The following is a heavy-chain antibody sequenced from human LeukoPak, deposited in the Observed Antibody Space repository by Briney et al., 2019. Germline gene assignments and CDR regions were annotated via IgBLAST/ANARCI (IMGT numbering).Heavy chain of an antibody. J-gene: IGHJ4*02. V-gene: IGHV3-23*01. CDR3: AKDLELPQNKFDY. CDR2: ISNNGGYT. CDR1: GFTFSSSA. Sequence: GGSLRLSCAASGFTFSSSAMSWVRQAPGKGLEWVSAISNNGGYTYYADSVQGRFTISRDNSKSTLCLQMNSLRAGDTAVYYCAKDLELPQNKFDYWGQGTLVTVSS. D-gene: IGHD1/OR15-1a*01.